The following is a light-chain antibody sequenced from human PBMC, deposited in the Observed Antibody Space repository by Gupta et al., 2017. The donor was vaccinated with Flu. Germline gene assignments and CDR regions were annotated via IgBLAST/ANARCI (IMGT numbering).Light chain of an antibody. J-gene: IGKJ3*01. V-gene: IGKV1-39*01. CDR1: ETISSY. CDR2: AAS. CDR3: QQSYSSPPT. Sequence: DIHMTQSPSSLSASVGDRVTITCRASETISSYLNWYQQKPGIAPRLLIYAASNLQGGVPSRFSGSGSGTDFTLTISSLQPEDFATYYCQQSYSSPPTFGHGTKVDI.